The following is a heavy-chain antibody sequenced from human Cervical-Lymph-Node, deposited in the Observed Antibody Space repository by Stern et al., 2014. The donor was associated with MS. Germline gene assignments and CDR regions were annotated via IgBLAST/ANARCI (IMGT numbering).Heavy chain of an antibody. CDR1: GYTFTDHY. D-gene: IGHD4-23*01. Sequence: QVQLGQSGAEVKKPGASVKVSCKASGYTFTDHYLHWVRQAPGQGLEWMGRINPQTGGTNYAQKFQGRVTMTRDTSVSTAYMEVTSLRSEGTAVFYCARGAMTTVLTLFNHFDFWGQGSLVTVSS. V-gene: IGHV1-2*02. CDR3: ARGAMTTVLTLFNHFDF. CDR2: INPQTGGT. J-gene: IGHJ4*02.